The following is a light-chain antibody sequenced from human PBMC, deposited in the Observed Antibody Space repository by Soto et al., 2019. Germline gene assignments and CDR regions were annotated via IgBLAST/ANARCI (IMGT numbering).Light chain of an antibody. CDR2: DAS. J-gene: IGKJ1*01. V-gene: IGKV1-33*01. Sequence: DIQMTQSPSSLSACIGDRVTITCQAIQNINNYLNWYQQKPGRAPKLLIYDASNLEAGVPSRFRGSGSGTDFTLSLNSLQPEDFATYYCQQGYSNPWTFGQGTKVDNK. CDR1: QNINNY. CDR3: QQGYSNPWT.